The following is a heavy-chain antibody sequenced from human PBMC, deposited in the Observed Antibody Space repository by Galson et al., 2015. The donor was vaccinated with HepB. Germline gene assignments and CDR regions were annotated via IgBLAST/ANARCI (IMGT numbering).Heavy chain of an antibody. CDR2: INPSGGST. CDR3: TRDYYDSSGYGEYYFDY. D-gene: IGHD3-22*01. J-gene: IGHJ4*02. CDR1: GYTFTSYY. V-gene: IGHV1-46*01. Sequence: SVKVSCKASGYTFTSYYMHWVRQAPGQGLEWMGIINPSGGSTSYAQKFQGRVTMTRDTSTSTVYMELSSLRSEDTAVYYCTRDYYDSSGYGEYYFDYWGQGTLVTVSS.